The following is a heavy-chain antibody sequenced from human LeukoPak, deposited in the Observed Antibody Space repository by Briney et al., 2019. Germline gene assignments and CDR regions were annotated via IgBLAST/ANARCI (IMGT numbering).Heavy chain of an antibody. J-gene: IGHJ4*02. CDR1: GGSISSSSYY. Sequence: PSETLSLTCTVSGGSISSSSYYWGWIRQPPGKGLEWIESIYYSGSTYYNPSLKSRVTISVDTSKNQFSLKLSSVTAADTAMYYCARDHGDFVQHDWGQGTLVTVSS. V-gene: IGHV4-39*01. CDR3: ARDHGDFVQHD. CDR2: IYYSGST. D-gene: IGHD4-17*01.